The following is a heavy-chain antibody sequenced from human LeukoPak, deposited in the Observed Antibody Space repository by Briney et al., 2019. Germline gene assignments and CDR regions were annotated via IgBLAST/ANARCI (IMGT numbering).Heavy chain of an antibody. CDR1: GFTFSSYA. CDR3: ARAGARQWLVQDFDY. Sequence: GGSLRLSCAASGFTFSSYAMSWVRQAPGKGLEWVSSISSSSSYIYYADSVKGRFTISRDNAKNSLYLQMNSLRAEDTAVYYCARAGARQWLVQDFDYWGQGTLVTVSS. V-gene: IGHV3-21*01. J-gene: IGHJ4*02. D-gene: IGHD6-19*01. CDR2: ISSSSSYI.